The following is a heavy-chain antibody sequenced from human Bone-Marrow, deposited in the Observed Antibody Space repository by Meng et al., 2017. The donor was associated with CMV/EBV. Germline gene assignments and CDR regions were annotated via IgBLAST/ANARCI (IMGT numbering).Heavy chain of an antibody. J-gene: IGHJ6*02. V-gene: IGHV1-69*05. Sequence: SVKVSCKASGGTFTSYAISWVRQAPGQGLEWMGGRIPIFGTANYAQKFQGRVTITTDESTSTAYMELSSLRSEDTAVYYSASGLLSNIQLWSSKPLYFYYYGIDVWGQGTTVTVSS. CDR2: RIPIFGTA. CDR1: GGTFTSYA. CDR3: ASGLLSNIQLWSSKPLYFYYYGIDV. D-gene: IGHD5-18*01.